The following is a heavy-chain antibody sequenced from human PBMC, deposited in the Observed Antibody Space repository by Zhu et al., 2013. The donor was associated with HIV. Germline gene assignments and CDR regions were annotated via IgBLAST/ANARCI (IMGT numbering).Heavy chain of an antibody. Sequence: QVQLVQSGAEVKKPGSSVKVSCKASGGTFSNYAISWVRQAPGQGLEWMGGVIPIFGTANYAQKFQGRVTIIADASTSTAYMELNSLRSEDTAVYYCASRPEYYYYYGMDVWGQGTTVTVSS. CDR1: GGTFSNYA. CDR2: VIPIFGTA. J-gene: IGHJ6*02. CDR3: ASRPEYYYYYGMDV. V-gene: IGHV1-69*01.